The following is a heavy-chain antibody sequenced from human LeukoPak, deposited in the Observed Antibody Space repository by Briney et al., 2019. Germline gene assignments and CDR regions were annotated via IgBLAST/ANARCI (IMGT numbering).Heavy chain of an antibody. CDR3: PSGRHSSSTPFH. Sequence: SETLSLTWTLSGGSFSGFFWSWIRQPPGKGLEWIGYIHDNGQTDYNPSLKSRVTIAQDTYNNEFSLKLNFLTAADTAIYFCPSGRHSSSTPFHRGHRALVTVSS. J-gene: IGHJ4*01. D-gene: IGHD6-6*01. CDR2: IHDNGQT. CDR1: GGSFSGFF. V-gene: IGHV4-59*08.